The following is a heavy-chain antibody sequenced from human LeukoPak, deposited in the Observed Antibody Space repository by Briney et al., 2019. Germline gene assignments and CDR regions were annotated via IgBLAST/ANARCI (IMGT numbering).Heavy chain of an antibody. CDR2: IYYSGST. CDR3: ARLPYSSSFVIKYYYGMDV. V-gene: IGHV4-39*01. CDR1: GASISSGDYY. J-gene: IGHJ6*02. D-gene: IGHD6-6*01. Sequence: KSSETLSLTCTVSGASISSGDYYWNWIRQHPGKGLEWIGSIYYSGSTYYNPSLKSRVTISVDTSKNQFSLKLSSVTAADTAVYYCARLPYSSSFVIKYYYGMDVWGQGTTVTVSS.